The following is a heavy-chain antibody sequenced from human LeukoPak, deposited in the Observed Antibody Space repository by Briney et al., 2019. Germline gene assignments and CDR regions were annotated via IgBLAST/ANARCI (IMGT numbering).Heavy chain of an antibody. CDR3: ARDSGSYSGAFDI. D-gene: IGHD1-26*01. Sequence: SETLSLTCTVSGGSISSYYWSSIRQPPGEGLEWIGYIYYSGSTNYNPSLKSRVTISVDTSKNQFSLKLSSVTAADTAVYYCARDSGSYSGAFDIWGQGTMLTVSS. CDR2: IYYSGST. CDR1: GGSISSYY. J-gene: IGHJ3*02. V-gene: IGHV4-59*01.